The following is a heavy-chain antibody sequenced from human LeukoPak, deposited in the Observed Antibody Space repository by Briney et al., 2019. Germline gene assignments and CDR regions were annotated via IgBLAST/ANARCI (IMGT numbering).Heavy chain of an antibody. V-gene: IGHV4-34*01. CDR1: GGSFSGYY. Sequence: SETLSLTCAVYGGSFSGYYWSWIRQPPGKGLEWSGEINHSGSTNYNPSLKSRVTISVDTSKNQFSLKLSSVTAADTAVYYCARTYYYDSSGYLGDRPYYYYYMDVWGKGTTVTVSS. J-gene: IGHJ6*03. CDR3: ARTYYYDSSGYLGDRPYYYYYMDV. D-gene: IGHD3-22*01. CDR2: INHSGST.